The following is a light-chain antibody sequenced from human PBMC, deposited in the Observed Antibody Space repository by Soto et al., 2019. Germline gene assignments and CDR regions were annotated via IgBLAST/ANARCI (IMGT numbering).Light chain of an antibody. CDR3: NCFASSSSTHV. V-gene: IGLV2-14*01. CDR2: DVS. J-gene: IGLJ1*01. CDR1: NSDIGRYNF. Sequence: QSVLTQPASVSGSAGQSISISCAGTNSDIGRYNFVSWYQQRPGQAPKLLIFDVSNRPSGISDRFSGSKSGQTASLTISGFQAEDEADYYCNCFASSSSTHVFGTG.